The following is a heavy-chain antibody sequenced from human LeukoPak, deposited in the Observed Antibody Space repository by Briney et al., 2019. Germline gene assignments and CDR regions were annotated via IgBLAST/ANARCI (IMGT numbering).Heavy chain of an antibody. Sequence: SETLSLTCTVSGGSISSSTYYWGWIRQPAGKGLEWIGSISYSGRSYYNPSLKSRVTISVDTSKNQFSLKVSSVTAADTAVYYCARLFSDFWSGHYYYYMDVWGKGTTVTVSS. J-gene: IGHJ6*03. CDR3: ARLFSDFWSGHYYYYMDV. CDR1: GGSISSSTYY. V-gene: IGHV4-39*01. D-gene: IGHD3-3*01. CDR2: ISYSGRS.